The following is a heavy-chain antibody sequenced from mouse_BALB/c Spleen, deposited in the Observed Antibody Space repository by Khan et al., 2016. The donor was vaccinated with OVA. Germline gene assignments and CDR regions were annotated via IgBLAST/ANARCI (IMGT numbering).Heavy chain of an antibody. CDR2: IYPFNDAT. CDR3: APFVSYYVSFVY. J-gene: IGHJ3*01. V-gene: IGHV1S136*01. CDR1: GYTFTSYV. D-gene: IGHD1-1*01. Sequence: VQLQQSGPEVVKPGASVKMSCKASGYTFTSYVMHWVKQKPGQGLEWIGYIYPFNDATKFNEKFNGKATLTSDKSYSTAYMELSSLTSEDSAVYFCAPFVSYYVSFVYWGQGTLVTVSA.